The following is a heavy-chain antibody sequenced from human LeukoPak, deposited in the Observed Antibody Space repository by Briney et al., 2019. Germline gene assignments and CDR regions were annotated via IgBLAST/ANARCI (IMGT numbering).Heavy chain of an antibody. CDR3: ARGPPESRSSDH. V-gene: IGHV1-8*01. J-gene: IGHJ4*02. CDR1: GSTFTNCD. CDR2: MSPNSAKT. Sequence: GASVKVSCKASGSTFTNCDINWARQASGPGLERMGWMSPNSAKTGYAQKFQGNVIMTMNTYISTVYMELSSLRSDDSAVYYCARGPPESRSSDHWGQGTLVTVS. D-gene: IGHD2-2*01.